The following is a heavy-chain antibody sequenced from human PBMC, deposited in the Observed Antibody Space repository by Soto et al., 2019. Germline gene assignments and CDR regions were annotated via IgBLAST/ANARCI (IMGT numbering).Heavy chain of an antibody. J-gene: IGHJ6*02. CDR2: IIPIFGTA. V-gene: IGHV1-69*06. CDR1: GGTFSSYA. Sequence: VQLVQSGAGVKKPGSSVKVSCKASGGTFSSYAISWVRQAPGQGLEWMGGIIPIFGTANYAQKFQGRVTITADKSTRTAYMELSSLRSEDTAVYYCAREPSGSGTAMVTFHYYGMDVWGQGTTVTVSS. D-gene: IGHD5-18*01. CDR3: AREPSGSGTAMVTFHYYGMDV.